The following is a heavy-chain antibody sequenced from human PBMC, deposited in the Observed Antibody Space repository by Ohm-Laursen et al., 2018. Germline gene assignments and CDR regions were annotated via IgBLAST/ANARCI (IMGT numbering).Heavy chain of an antibody. CDR2: IWYDGSNK. CDR3: ARDSSSWYEPLGYFDY. CDR1: GFIFSSFG. D-gene: IGHD6-13*01. J-gene: IGHJ4*02. V-gene: IGHV3-33*08. Sequence: SLRLSCAASGFIFSSFGMHWVRQAPGKGLEWVAVIWYDGSNKYYADSVKGRFTISRDNSKNTLYLQMNSLRAEDTAVYYCARDSSSWYEPLGYFDYWGQGTLVTVSS.